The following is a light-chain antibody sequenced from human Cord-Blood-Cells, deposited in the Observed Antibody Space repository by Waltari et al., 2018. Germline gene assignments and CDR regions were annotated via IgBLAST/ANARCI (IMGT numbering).Light chain of an antibody. CDR1: SLRCYY. CDR3: NSRDSSGNRV. J-gene: IGLJ3*02. V-gene: IGLV3-19*01. Sequence: SSELTQDPAVSVALGQPVRITCQGDSLRCYYASWYQQQPGQAPVLVIYGKNNRPSGIPDRFSGSSSGNTASLTITGAQAEDEADYYCNSRDSSGNRVFGGGTKLTVL. CDR2: GKN.